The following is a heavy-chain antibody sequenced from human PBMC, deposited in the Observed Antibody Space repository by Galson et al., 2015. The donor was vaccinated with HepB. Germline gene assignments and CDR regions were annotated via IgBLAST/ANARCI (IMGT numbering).Heavy chain of an antibody. CDR2: IDPNAGKP. CDR1: GYTFNSYA. CDR3: ARESETAFWFGEVGAIYSMDV. V-gene: IGHV7-4-1*01. Sequence: SVKVSCKASGYTFNSYAINWVRQAPGQGLEYMGWIDPNAGKPTYARGFTGRYVFSLDTSVSTAYLQIGSLEADDTAVYYCARESETAFWFGEVGAIYSMDVWGQGTTVTVSS. D-gene: IGHD3-10*01. J-gene: IGHJ6*02.